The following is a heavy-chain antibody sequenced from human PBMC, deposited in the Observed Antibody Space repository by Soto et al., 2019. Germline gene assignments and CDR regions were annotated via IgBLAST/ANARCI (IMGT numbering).Heavy chain of an antibody. CDR3: SRAGEDVKDAFAI. D-gene: IGHD3-10*01. CDR1: GCTFSSDA. Sequence: QVQLVQSGAEVKKPGSSVKVSCKASGCTFSSDAIAWVRQAPGQGLEWMGRIIPVFGIINYAQEFQGRVTLTADTSTITAYMELSSLRFEDTAVYYCSRAGEDVKDAFAIWGQGTMVTVSS. V-gene: IGHV1-69*04. J-gene: IGHJ3*02. CDR2: IIPVFGII.